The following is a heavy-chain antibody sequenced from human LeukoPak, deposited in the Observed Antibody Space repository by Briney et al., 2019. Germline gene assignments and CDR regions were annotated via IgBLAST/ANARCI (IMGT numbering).Heavy chain of an antibody. V-gene: IGHV1-46*01. CDR2: INPSGGST. J-gene: IGHJ4*02. D-gene: IGHD2-21*02. CDR1: GYTFTSYY. Sequence: ASVKASCKAAGYTFTSYYMHWVRQAPGQGLEWMGIINPSGGSTSYAQKFQGRVAMTRDTSTSTVDMELSSLRSEDTAVYYCARGLWPVYVVVTAIGYFDYWGQGTLVTVSS. CDR3: ARGLWPVYVVVTAIGYFDY.